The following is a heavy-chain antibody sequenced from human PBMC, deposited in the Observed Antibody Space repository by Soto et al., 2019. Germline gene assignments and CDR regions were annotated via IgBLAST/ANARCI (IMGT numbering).Heavy chain of an antibody. D-gene: IGHD6-13*01. CDR2: IYTGDTT. CDR1: GFTVSGNF. CDR3: ASRFSSSWSALDY. J-gene: IGHJ4*02. V-gene: IGHV3-53*02. Sequence: DVQLVETGGGLIQPGGSLRLSCAASGFTVSGNFMSWVRQAPGKGLEWVSIIYTGDTTYYADSVKGRFTISRDNSKNTLYLPMNSLRAEDSAVYYCASRFSSSWSALDYWGRGTLVTVSS.